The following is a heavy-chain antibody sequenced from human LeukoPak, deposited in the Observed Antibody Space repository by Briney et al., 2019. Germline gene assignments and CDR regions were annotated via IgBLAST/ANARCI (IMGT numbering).Heavy chain of an antibody. CDR1: GGSISRYY. D-gene: IGHD1-7*01. V-gene: IGHV4-59*01. CDR2: IYYSGST. Sequence: SETLSLTCTVSGGSISRYYWSWIRQPPGKGLEWIGYIYYSGSTNYNPSLKSRVTISVDTSKNQFSLKLSSVTAADTAVYYCARGPAGGTTYNDGDAFDIWGQGTMVTVSS. J-gene: IGHJ3*02. CDR3: ARGPAGGTTYNDGDAFDI.